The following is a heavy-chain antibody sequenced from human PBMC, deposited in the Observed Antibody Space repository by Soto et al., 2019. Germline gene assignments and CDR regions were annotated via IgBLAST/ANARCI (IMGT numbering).Heavy chain of an antibody. V-gene: IGHV3-72*01. CDR3: ARVDYGSGSYQDY. J-gene: IGHJ4*02. CDR2: TRNEDNSYTT. CDR1: GSIFIDHY. D-gene: IGHD3-10*01. Sequence: EVQLVESGGGLVQPGGSLRLSGEASGSIFIDHYIYWVRQAPGNGLEWVGRTRNEDNSYTTEYAASVKGRFTISRDDSKNSLYLQMNSLKTEDTAVYYSARVDYGSGSYQDYWGQGTLVPVSS.